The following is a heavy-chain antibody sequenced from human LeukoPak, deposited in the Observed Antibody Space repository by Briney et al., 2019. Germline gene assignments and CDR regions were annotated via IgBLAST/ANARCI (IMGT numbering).Heavy chain of an antibody. D-gene: IGHD3-9*01. J-gene: IGHJ4*02. CDR3: ARDPLRYLRVGHYDY. Sequence: GASLRLSCAASGFTFSTSAMSWVRQCPGQGLEWVSSIDYDSSHIYYAASVRGRFTISRDNARNSVYLQMNSLRVEDTAVYYCARDPLRYLRVGHYDYWGQGTLVAVSS. V-gene: IGHV3-21*01. CDR2: IDYDSSHI. CDR1: GFTFSTSA.